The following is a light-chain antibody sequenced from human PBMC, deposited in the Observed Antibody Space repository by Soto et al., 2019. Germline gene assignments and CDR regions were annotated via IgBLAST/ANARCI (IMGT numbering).Light chain of an antibody. CDR1: SSDVGGSKY. CDR3: TSSSSDSLNV. Sequence: QSALTQPASVSGSPGQSITISCTGTSSDVGGSKYVSWYQQYPGKVPKLLINKVSNRPSGVSNRFSGSKSGNTASLTISGLLAEVEADYFCTSSSSDSLNVFGSGTKVTVL. J-gene: IGLJ6*01. CDR2: KVS. V-gene: IGLV2-14*01.